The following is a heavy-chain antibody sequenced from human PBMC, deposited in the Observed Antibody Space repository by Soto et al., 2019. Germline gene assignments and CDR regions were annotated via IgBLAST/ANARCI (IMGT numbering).Heavy chain of an antibody. D-gene: IGHD6-19*01. CDR1: GFTFSSYG. V-gene: IGHV3-30*18. Sequence: GGSLRLSCAASGFTFSSYGMHWVRQAPGKGLEWVAVISYDGSNKYYADSVKGRFTISRDNSKNTLYLQMNSLRAEDTAVYYCAKVWDLYSGWYPFDYWGQGTLVTVSS. CDR3: AKVWDLYSGWYPFDY. J-gene: IGHJ4*02. CDR2: ISYDGSNK.